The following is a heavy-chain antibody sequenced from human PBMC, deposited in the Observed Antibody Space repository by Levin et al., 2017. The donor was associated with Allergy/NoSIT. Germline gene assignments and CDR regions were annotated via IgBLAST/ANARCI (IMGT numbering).Heavy chain of an antibody. J-gene: IGHJ3*02. CDR2: IKPDGTEK. D-gene: IGHD6-19*01. CDR3: ASPYSSDWVFDI. CDR1: GFTFSDYW. Sequence: GESLKISCAASGFTFSDYWVTWVRQAPGKGLEWVANIKPDGTEKYYVDSVTGRFNISRDNAQNSLYLQMKYLSAEDTAVYYCASPYSSDWVFDIWGPGTMVTVSS. V-gene: IGHV3-7*01.